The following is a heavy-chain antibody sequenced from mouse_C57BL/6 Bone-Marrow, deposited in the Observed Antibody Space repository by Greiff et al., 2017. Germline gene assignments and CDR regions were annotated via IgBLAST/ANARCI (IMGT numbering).Heavy chain of an antibody. D-gene: IGHD1-1*01. Sequence: EVKLVESGGGLVKPGGSLKLSCAASGFTFSSYTMSWVRQTPETRLEWVATISGGGGNTYYPDSVKGRFTISRDNAKNTLYLQMSSLRSEDTDLYYCARQEVYYGSSYVYCDYWGQGTTLTVSS. J-gene: IGHJ2*01. CDR1: GFTFSSYT. CDR2: ISGGGGNT. CDR3: ARQEVYYGSSYVYCDY. V-gene: IGHV5-9*01.